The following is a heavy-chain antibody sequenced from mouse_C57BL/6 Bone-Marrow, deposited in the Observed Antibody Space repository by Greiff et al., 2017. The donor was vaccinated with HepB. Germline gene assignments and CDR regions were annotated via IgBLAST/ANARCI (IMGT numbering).Heavy chain of an antibody. J-gene: IGHJ2*01. CDR3: ARRGVTTHYFDY. V-gene: IGHV5-12*01. Sequence: EVKLVESGGGLVQPGGSLKLSCAASGFTFSDYYMYWVRQTPEKRLEWVAYISNGGGSTYYPDTVKGRFTISRDNAKNTLYLQMSRLKSEDTAMYYCARRGVTTHYFDYWGQGTTLTVSS. CDR2: ISNGGGST. CDR1: GFTFSDYY. D-gene: IGHD2-12*01.